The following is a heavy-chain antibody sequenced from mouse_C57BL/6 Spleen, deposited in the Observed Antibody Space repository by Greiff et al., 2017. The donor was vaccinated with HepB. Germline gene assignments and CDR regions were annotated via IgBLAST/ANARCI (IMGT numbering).Heavy chain of an antibody. J-gene: IGHJ3*01. D-gene: IGHD5-1*01. CDR2: IDPSDSYT. Sequence: QVQLQQPGAELVKPGASVKLSCKASGYTFTSYWMQWVKQRPGQGLEWIGEIDPSDSYTNYNQKFKGKATLTVDTSSSTAYMQLSGLTSEDSAVYYWATYPGFAYWGQGTLVTVSA. CDR3: ATYPGFAY. CDR1: GYTFTSYW. V-gene: IGHV1-50*01.